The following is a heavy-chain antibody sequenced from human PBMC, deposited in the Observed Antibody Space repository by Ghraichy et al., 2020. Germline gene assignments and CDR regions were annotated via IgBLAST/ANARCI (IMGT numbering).Heavy chain of an antibody. CDR3: ARAAAGTDYYYGMDV. V-gene: IGHV3-21*01. J-gene: IGHJ6*02. CDR1: GFTFSSYS. Sequence: GGSLRLSCAASGFTFSSYSMNWVRQAPGKGLEWVSSISSSSSYIYYADSVKGRFTISRDNAKNSLYLQMNSLRAEDTAVYYWARAAAGTDYYYGMDVWGQGTTVTVSS. D-gene: IGHD6-13*01. CDR2: ISSSSSYI.